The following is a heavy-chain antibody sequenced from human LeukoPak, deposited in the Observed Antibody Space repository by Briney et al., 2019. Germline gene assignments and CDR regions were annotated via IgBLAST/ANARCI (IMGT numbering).Heavy chain of an antibody. CDR2: MNPNSGNT. J-gene: IGHJ4*02. CDR3: ARREYGSGSYHLVY. Sequence: ASVTVSCKASGYTFTSYDINWVRQATGQGLEWMGWMNPNSGNTGYAQKFQGRVTMTTNTSISTAYMELSSLRSEDTAVYYCARREYGSGSYHLVYWGQGTLVTVSS. V-gene: IGHV1-8*01. D-gene: IGHD3-10*01. CDR1: GYTFTSYD.